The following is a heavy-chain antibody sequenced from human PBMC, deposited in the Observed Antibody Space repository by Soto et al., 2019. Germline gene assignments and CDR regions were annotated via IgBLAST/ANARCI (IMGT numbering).Heavy chain of an antibody. Sequence: QVQLQESGPGLVKPSETLSLSCTVSGGSISSYYWSWFRQSPGKRMEWIGYVHHSWGSSYNPSLQSGVTISLDTSKSQFSRQATSVTATAAALYYCARQGFGPLRGLVDVWGQGTTVTVSS. J-gene: IGHJ6*02. CDR3: ARQGFGPLRGLVDV. CDR2: VHHSWGS. D-gene: IGHD3-10*01. CDR1: GGSISSYY. V-gene: IGHV4-59*08.